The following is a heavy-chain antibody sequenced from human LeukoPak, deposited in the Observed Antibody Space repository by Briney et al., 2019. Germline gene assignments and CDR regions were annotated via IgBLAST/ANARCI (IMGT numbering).Heavy chain of an antibody. Sequence: ASVKVSCKTSRTTFSSYSISWVRQAPGQGLEWMGRIIPILGIANYAQKFQGRVTITADKSTNTAYMELSSLESEETAVYYCARDPTLTAIQRRHFDLWGRGTLVTVSS. CDR2: IIPILGIA. CDR1: RTTFSSYS. D-gene: IGHD3-3*01. CDR3: ARDPTLTAIQRRHFDL. V-gene: IGHV1-69*04. J-gene: IGHJ2*01.